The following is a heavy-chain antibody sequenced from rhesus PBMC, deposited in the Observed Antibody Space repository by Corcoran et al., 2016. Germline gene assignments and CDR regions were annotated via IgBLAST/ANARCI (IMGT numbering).Heavy chain of an antibody. D-gene: IGHD4-23*01. CDR2: ISGSSGST. CDR1: GGSFTGYY. Sequence: QVQLQESGPGLVKPSATLSLTCTVSGGSFTGYYWGWLRQHPGTGLEWIGDISGSSGSTDYNPSLKRRVTISTGTSKNQFSLKLSSVTAADTAVYYCARAFDLWTVTPFDYWGQGVLVTVSS. CDR3: ARAFDLWTVTPFDY. J-gene: IGHJ4*01. V-gene: IGHV4-165*01.